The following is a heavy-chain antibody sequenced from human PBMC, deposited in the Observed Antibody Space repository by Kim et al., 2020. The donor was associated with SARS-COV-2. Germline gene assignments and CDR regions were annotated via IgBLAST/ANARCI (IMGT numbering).Heavy chain of an antibody. Sequence: SETLSLTCTVSGGSISSYYWSWIRQPPGKGLEWIGYIFYSGSNTYNTSLKSRVTTSEDTSKNQFSLKLSSVTAADTAVYYCARQVWPSAYYYYGVDVWGQGTPVTVSS. D-gene: IGHD3-16*01. CDR3: ARQVWPSAYYYYGVDV. CDR2: IFYSGSN. V-gene: IGHV4-59*08. CDR1: GGSISSYY. J-gene: IGHJ6*02.